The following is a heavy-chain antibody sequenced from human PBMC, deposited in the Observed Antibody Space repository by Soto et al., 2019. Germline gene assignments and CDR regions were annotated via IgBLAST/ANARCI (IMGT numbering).Heavy chain of an antibody. CDR1: GGSISSYY. J-gene: IGHJ5*02. D-gene: IGHD6-13*01. Sequence: ETLSLTCTVSGGSISSYYWSWIRQPPGKGLEWIGYIYYSGSTNYNPSLKSRVTISVDTSKNQFSLKLSSVTAADTAVYYCARHRTYSSSWYGRFDPWGQGTLVTVSS. CDR2: IYYSGST. CDR3: ARHRTYSSSWYGRFDP. V-gene: IGHV4-59*08.